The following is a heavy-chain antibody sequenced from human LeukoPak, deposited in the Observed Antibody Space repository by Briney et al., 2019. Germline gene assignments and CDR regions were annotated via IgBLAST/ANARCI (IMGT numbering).Heavy chain of an antibody. D-gene: IGHD2-2*01. CDR3: AKERGYCSSTSCHVFDY. Sequence: PGGSLKLSCAASGFAFGSCSMNWVRQAPGKGLEWVSSISSSSSYISYAESVKGRFTISRDNVKNSLYLQMNSLRAEDTAVYYCAKERGYCSSTSCHVFDYWGQGTLVTVSS. J-gene: IGHJ4*02. CDR1: GFAFGSCS. V-gene: IGHV3-21*01. CDR2: ISSSSSYI.